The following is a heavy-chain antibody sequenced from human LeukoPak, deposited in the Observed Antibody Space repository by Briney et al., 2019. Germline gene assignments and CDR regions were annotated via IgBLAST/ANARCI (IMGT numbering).Heavy chain of an antibody. J-gene: IGHJ6*02. CDR2: ISSSGSTI. V-gene: IGHV3-48*03. D-gene: IGHD3-10*01. Sequence: GGSLRLPCAASGFTFSSYEMNWVRQAPGKGLEWVSYISSSGSTIYYADSVKGRFTISRDNAKNSLYLQMNSLRAEDTAVYYCARDPRFGELLQEFYYYGMDVWGQGTTVTVSS. CDR1: GFTFSSYE. CDR3: ARDPRFGELLQEFYYYGMDV.